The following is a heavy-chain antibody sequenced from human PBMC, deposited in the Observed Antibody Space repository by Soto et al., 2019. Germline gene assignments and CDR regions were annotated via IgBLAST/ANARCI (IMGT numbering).Heavy chain of an antibody. J-gene: IGHJ6*02. CDR2: IYPGDSYT. CDR1: GYSFTSYW. V-gene: IGHV5-51*01. CDR3: ARLGDILTGYPRYYYYYGMDV. D-gene: IGHD3-9*01. Sequence: GESLTISCKGSGYSFTSYWIGWVRQMPGKGLEWMGSIYPGDSYTKYSPSFQGHVTNSADKYISTAYMKWSSLKASDTAMYYCARLGDILTGYPRYYYYYGMDVWGQGTTVTVSS.